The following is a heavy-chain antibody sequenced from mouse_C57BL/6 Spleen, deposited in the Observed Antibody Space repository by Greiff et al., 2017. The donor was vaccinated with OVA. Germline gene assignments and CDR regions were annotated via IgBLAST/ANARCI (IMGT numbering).Heavy chain of an antibody. J-gene: IGHJ3*01. V-gene: IGHV6-6*01. Sequence: VVESGGGLVQPGGSMKLSCAASGFTFSDAWMDWVRQSPEKGLEWVAEIRNKANNHATYYAESVKGRFTISRDDSKSSVYLQMNSLRAEDTGIYYCTRRSNYVGFAYWGQGTLVTVSA. CDR2: IRNKANNHAT. CDR3: TRRSNYVGFAY. D-gene: IGHD2-5*01. CDR1: GFTFSDAW.